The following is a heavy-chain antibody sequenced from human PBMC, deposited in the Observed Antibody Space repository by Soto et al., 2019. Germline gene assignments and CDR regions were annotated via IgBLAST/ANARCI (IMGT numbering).Heavy chain of an antibody. CDR3: AREGYSYGYDYYYYGMDV. CDR2: ISAYNGNT. D-gene: IGHD5-18*01. J-gene: IGHJ6*02. Sequence: ASVKVSCKSSGYTFTSYGISWVRQAPGQGLECMGWISAYNGNTNYAQKLQGRVTMTTDTSTSTAYMELRSLRSDDTAVYYCAREGYSYGYDYYYYGMDVWGQGTTVTVSS. CDR1: GYTFTSYG. V-gene: IGHV1-18*01.